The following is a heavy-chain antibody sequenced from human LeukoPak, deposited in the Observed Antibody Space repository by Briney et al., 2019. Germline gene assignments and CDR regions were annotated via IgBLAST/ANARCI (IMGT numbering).Heavy chain of an antibody. J-gene: IGHJ4*02. CDR3: ARDKSGNSGWYSYFDY. D-gene: IGHD6-19*01. CDR2: INPNSGDT. CDR1: GYTFIGYY. V-gene: IGHV1-2*02. Sequence: ASVKVSCKASGYTFIGYYMHWVRQAPGQGLEWMGWINPNSGDTNYAQKFQGRVTMTRDTSISTAHMELSRLRSDDTAVYYCARDKSGNSGWYSYFDYWGQGTLVTVSS.